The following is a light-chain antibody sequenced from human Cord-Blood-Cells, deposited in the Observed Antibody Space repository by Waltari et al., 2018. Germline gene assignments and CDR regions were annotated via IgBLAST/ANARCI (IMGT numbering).Light chain of an antibody. CDR1: KLGDKY. CDR3: QAWDSSTVV. J-gene: IGLJ2*01. CDR2: RDS. V-gene: IGLV3-1*01. Sequence: SYELTQPPSVSVSPGQTASITCSGEKLGDKYACWYQQKPGQSPVLVIYRDSKRPSGIPERFSGSNSGDTATLTISGTQAMDEADYYCQAWDSSTVVFGGGTKLTVL.